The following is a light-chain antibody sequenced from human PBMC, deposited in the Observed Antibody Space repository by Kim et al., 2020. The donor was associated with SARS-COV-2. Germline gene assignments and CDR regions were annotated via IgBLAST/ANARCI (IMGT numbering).Light chain of an antibody. J-gene: IGKJ1*01. CDR3: QQRYTWWT. CDR1: QSISRY. CDR2: DAS. V-gene: IGKV3-11*01. Sequence: SLSPGERATLSCKTSQSISRYLVWYQQRPSQAPRLLIDDASNRATGIPARFSGSGSGTDFTLTISSLEPEDFAVYYCQQRYTWWTFGQGTKVDIK.